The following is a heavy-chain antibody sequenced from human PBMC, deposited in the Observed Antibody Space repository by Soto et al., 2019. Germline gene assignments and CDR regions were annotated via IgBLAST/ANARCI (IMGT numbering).Heavy chain of an antibody. V-gene: IGHV1-3*01. CDR2: INAGNGNT. D-gene: IGHD4-4*01. CDR3: ARAVTDYYYYYYMDV. Sequence: ASVKVSCKASGGTFSIYTISWVRQAPGQRLEWMGWINAGNGNTKYSQKFQGRVTITRDTSASTAYMELSSLRSEDTAVYYCARAVTDYYYYYYMDVWGKGTTVTVSS. CDR1: GGTFSIYT. J-gene: IGHJ6*03.